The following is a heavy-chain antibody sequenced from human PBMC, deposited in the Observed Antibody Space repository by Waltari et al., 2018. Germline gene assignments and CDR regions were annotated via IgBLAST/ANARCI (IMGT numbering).Heavy chain of an antibody. CDR3: ASYSGSYYFDY. J-gene: IGHJ4*02. CDR2: IYYSGST. Sequence: VQLVESGGDLLQPGGSLRLSCAASGFIFSSYAMNWVRQPPGKGLEWIGSIYYSGSTYYNPSLKSRVTISVDTSKNQFSLKLSSVTAADTAVYYCASYSGSYYFDYWGQGTLVTVSS. CDR1: GFIFSSYA. D-gene: IGHD1-26*01. V-gene: IGHV4-38-2*01.